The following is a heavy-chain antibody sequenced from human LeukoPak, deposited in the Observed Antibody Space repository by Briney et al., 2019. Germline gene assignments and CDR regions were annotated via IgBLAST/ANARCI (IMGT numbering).Heavy chain of an antibody. CDR2: ISAYNSNT. D-gene: IGHD2-15*01. V-gene: IGHV1-18*01. CDR3: ARDGGEYCSGGSCLASHYYYGMDV. CDR1: GYTFTSYG. Sequence: ASVKVSCKASGYTFTSYGISWVRQAPGQGLEWMGWISAYNSNTNYAQKLQGRVTMTTDTSTSTAYMELRSLRSDDTAVYYCARDGGEYCSGGSCLASHYYYGMDVWGQGTTVTVSS. J-gene: IGHJ6*02.